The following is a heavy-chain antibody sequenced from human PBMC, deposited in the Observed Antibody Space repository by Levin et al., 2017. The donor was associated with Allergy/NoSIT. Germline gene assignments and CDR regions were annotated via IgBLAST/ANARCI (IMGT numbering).Heavy chain of an antibody. J-gene: IGHJ6*02. D-gene: IGHD3-16*02. CDR2: IERDGSET. CDR1: GFTFTTFW. V-gene: IGHV3-7*01. Sequence: GGSLRLSCAASGFTFTTFWMTWVRQAPGKGLEWVANIERDGSETYYVDSVKGRFTISRDNAKNSVYLEMNSLRGDDTAVYYCAREEGWGYHYGMDVWGQGTTVTVSS. CDR3: AREEGWGYHYGMDV.